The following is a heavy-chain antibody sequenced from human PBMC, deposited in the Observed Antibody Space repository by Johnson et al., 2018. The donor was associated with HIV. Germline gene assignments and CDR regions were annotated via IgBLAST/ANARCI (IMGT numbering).Heavy chain of an antibody. V-gene: IGHV3-30*04. J-gene: IGHJ3*02. Sequence: VQLVESGGGVVQPGRSLRLSCAASGFTFSSYAMHCVRQAPGKGLEWAAVISFDGSNKYFADSVKGRFTISRDNSKNTLYLQINSLRAEDTAVYYCARLRGAFDIWGQGTMVTVSS. CDR2: ISFDGSNK. CDR1: GFTFSSYA. CDR3: ARLRGAFDI.